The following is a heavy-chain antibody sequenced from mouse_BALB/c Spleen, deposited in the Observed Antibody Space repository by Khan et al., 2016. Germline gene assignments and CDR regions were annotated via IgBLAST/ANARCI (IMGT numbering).Heavy chain of an antibody. CDR3: TSYDGSSDGLDY. V-gene: IGHV1-5*01. CDR2: IYPGNSDK. J-gene: IGHJ4*01. Sequence: EVQLQESGTVLARPGTSVKMSCKASGYSFTSYWMHWVKQRPGQGLAWIGAIYPGNSDKRYNQKFKVNAKLTAVTSASTAYMELTSLTNEDSAVYYCTSYDGSSDGLDYWGQGTSVTVSS. D-gene: IGHD1-1*01. CDR1: GYSFTSYW.